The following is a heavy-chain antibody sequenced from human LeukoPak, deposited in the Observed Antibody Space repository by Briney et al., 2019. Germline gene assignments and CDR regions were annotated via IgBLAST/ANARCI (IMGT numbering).Heavy chain of an antibody. CDR2: IYHSGST. J-gene: IGHJ3*02. CDR3: ARANYYYGSGSYVGPFDI. V-gene: IGHV4-30-2*01. Sequence: PSETLSLTCAVSGGSIGSGGYSWSWIRQPPGKGLEWIGYIYHSGSTYYNPSLKSRVTISVDRSKNQFSLKLSSVTAADTAVYYCARANYYYGSGSYVGPFDIWGQGTMVTVSS. CDR1: GGSIGSGGYS. D-gene: IGHD3-10*01.